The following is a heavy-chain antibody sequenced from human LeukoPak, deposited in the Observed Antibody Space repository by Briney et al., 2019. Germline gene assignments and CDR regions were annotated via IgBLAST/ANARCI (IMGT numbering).Heavy chain of an antibody. D-gene: IGHD5-24*01. CDR3: ARDGGLQSHFDY. Sequence: SETLSLTCSVFGDSFNEYYWNWVRQTPGKGLQWIGYIYHKGNSNYNPSLKGRLTISVDTAKNQFSLKLTSVTAADTAVYYCARDGGLQSHFDYWGQGALVTVSS. CDR2: IYHKGNS. V-gene: IGHV4-59*01. CDR1: GDSFNEYY. J-gene: IGHJ4*02.